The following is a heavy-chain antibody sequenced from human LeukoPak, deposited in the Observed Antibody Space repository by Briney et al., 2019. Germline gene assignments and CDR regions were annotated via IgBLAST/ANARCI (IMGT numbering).Heavy chain of an antibody. D-gene: IGHD3-3*01. J-gene: IGHJ4*02. CDR3: ARHGSPYYDFWSGYYFDY. CDR2: IYYSGST. V-gene: IGHV4-39*01. Sequence: PSETLSLTCTVSGGSISSSSYYWGWIRQPPGKGLEWIGSIYYSGSTYYNPSLKSRVTISVDTSKNQFSLKLSSVTAADTAVYYCARHGSPYYDFWSGYYFDYWGQGTLVTVSS. CDR1: GGSISSSSYY.